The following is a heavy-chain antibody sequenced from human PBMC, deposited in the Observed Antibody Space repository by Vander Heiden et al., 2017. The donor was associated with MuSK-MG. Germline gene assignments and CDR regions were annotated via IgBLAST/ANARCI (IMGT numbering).Heavy chain of an antibody. CDR1: GFTFSTYG. CDR3: ARDSMYTSSWDYYYYMDV. V-gene: IGHV3-33*01. Sequence: QAQSVASGGGVVQPGRSLILSCGAPGFTFSTYGMHWVRQAPGKGLKWVAVIWYDGSSKDYADSGKGRFTISRDNSKNTLYLQRNSLRAEDTAVYYCARDSMYTSSWDYYYYMDVWGKGTTVTVSS. J-gene: IGHJ6*03. D-gene: IGHD6-13*01. CDR2: IWYDGSSK.